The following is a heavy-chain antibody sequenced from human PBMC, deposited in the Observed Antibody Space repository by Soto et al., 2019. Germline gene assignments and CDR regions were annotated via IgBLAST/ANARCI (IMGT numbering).Heavy chain of an antibody. CDR1: GGPITSGGHY. Sequence: SETLSLTCNVSGGPITSGGHYWSWIRQLPGKGLQWIGYIYYTGSTYYTPSLKSRVSISRDTSLNHFSLKLSSVTAADTAVYYCARGIYSSGWYGWFDPWGQGTLVTVSS. CDR2: IYYTGST. D-gene: IGHD6-19*01. CDR3: ARGIYSSGWYGWFDP. J-gene: IGHJ5*02. V-gene: IGHV4-31*03.